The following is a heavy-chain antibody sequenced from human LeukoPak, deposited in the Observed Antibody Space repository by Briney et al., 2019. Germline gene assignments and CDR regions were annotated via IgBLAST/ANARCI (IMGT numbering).Heavy chain of an antibody. CDR1: GFTFSSYE. V-gene: IGHV3-48*03. Sequence: EGSLRLSCAASGFTFSSYEMNWVRQAPGKGLEWVSYISSSGSTIYYADSVKGRFTISRDNAKSSLYLQMNSLRAEDTAVYYCAREWPYCSGGSCYFDYWGQGTLVTVSS. CDR3: AREWPYCSGGSCYFDY. D-gene: IGHD2-15*01. J-gene: IGHJ4*02. CDR2: ISSSGSTI.